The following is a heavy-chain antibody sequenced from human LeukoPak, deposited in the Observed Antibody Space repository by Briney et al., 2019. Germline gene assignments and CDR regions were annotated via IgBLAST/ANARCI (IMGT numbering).Heavy chain of an antibody. V-gene: IGHV3-21*01. Sequence: GGSLRLSCAASGFTFSSYSMNWVRQAPGKGLEWVSSISSSSSYIYYADSVKGRFTISRDNAKNSLYLQMNSLRAEDTAVYYCARGSKGSGYFHWGQGTLVTVSS. CDR1: GFTFSSYS. CDR3: ARGSKGSGYFH. J-gene: IGHJ4*02. CDR2: ISSSSSYI. D-gene: IGHD3-22*01.